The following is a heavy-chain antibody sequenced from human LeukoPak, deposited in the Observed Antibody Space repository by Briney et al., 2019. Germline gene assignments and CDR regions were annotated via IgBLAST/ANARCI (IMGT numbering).Heavy chain of an antibody. Sequence: GESLKISCKTSGYNFTNYWIGWVRQMPGKGLEWMGILYPGDSDTRYGPSSQGHVTMSADKSLNTAYMQWSSLKASDTAMYYCARHNRPQYSSWIFDVFDIWGQGTMVSVSS. J-gene: IGHJ3*02. V-gene: IGHV5-51*01. CDR1: GYNFTNYW. CDR3: ARHNRPQYSSWIFDVFDI. D-gene: IGHD6-6*01. CDR2: LYPGDSDT.